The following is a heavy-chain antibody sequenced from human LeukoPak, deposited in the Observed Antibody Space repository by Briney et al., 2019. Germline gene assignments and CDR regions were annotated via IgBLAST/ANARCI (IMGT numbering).Heavy chain of an antibody. J-gene: IGHJ4*02. CDR2: IYTSGST. V-gene: IGHV4-61*02. Sequence: SETLSLTCTVSGGSISSGSYYWSWIRQPAGKGLEWIGRIYTSGSTNYNPSLKSRVTISVDTSKNQFPLKLSSVTAADTAVYYCARDGGSGWYGGPFDYWGQGTLVTVSS. CDR1: GGSISSGSYY. CDR3: ARDGGSGWYGGPFDY. D-gene: IGHD6-19*01.